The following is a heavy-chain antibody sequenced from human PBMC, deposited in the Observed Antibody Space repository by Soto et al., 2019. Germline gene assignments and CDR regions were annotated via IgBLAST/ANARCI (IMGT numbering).Heavy chain of an antibody. Sequence: EVQLVESGGALVQPGGSLRLSCEAPGFTFNIYWMHWVRQAPGKGLVWISRIYGDGSYTSYADSVKGRFTISSDNVNNTLQLPMLALRAEDTAVYYCVRAWRVYGIDVWGRGATVTVSS. CDR2: IYGDGSYT. V-gene: IGHV3-74*01. D-gene: IGHD3-3*01. J-gene: IGHJ6*01. CDR1: GFTFNIYW. CDR3: VRAWRVYGIDV.